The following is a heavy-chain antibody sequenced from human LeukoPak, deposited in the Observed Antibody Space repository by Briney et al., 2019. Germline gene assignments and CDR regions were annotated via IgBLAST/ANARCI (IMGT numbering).Heavy chain of an antibody. Sequence: SETLSLTCTVSGGSISSYYWSWIRQPAARGLEWIGRIYTTGRTNYNASLKSRVIMSVDTSNNQSSLKLSSVTAADTAVYYCARDLPSYYYDSGNMFDPWGQGILVTVSS. V-gene: IGHV4-4*07. D-gene: IGHD3-10*01. J-gene: IGHJ5*02. CDR1: GGSISSYY. CDR3: ARDLPSYYYDSGNMFDP. CDR2: IYTTGRT.